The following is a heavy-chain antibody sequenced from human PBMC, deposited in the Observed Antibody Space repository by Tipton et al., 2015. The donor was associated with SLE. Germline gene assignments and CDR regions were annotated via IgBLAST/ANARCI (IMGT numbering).Heavy chain of an antibody. J-gene: IGHJ5*02. V-gene: IGHV5-51*03. CDR2: IYPGDSDT. Sequence: QSGAEVKKPGESLKISCKVSGYSFTSYWIGWVRQLPGRGLEWMGIIYPGDSDTRYSPSFQGQVTISADTSITTAYLQWSSLKAPDTAMYYCARSSGAAAGYNWFDPWGQGTLVTVSS. CDR3: ARSSGAAAGYNWFDP. D-gene: IGHD6-13*01. CDR1: GYSFTSYW.